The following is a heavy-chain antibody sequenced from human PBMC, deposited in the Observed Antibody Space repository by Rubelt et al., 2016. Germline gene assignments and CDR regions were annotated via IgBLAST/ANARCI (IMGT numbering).Heavy chain of an antibody. V-gene: IGHV4-59*04. CDR2: LYYSGST. CDR3: ATHSPANDY. CDR1: GGSISGYY. Sequence: QVQLQESGPGLVKPSETLSLTCTVSGGSISGYYWSWIRQPPGKGLEWIGSLYYSGSTYYNPSLKSRVTISVDTSQNQFALKLRSVTAADTAVYYCATHSPANDYWGQGTLVTVSS. D-gene: IGHD2-15*01. J-gene: IGHJ4*02.